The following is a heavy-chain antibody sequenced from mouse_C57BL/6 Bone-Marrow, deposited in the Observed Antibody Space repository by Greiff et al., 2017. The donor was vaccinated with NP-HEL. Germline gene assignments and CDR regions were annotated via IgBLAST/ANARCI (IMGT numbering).Heavy chain of an antibody. J-gene: IGHJ2*01. CDR3: ARSRPYYFDY. Sequence: VKLQESGAELARPGASVKLSCKASGYTFTSYGISWVKQRTGQGLEWIGEIYPRSGNTYYNEKFKGKATLTADKSSSTAYMELRSLTSEDSAVYFCARSRPYYFDYWGQGTTLTVSS. CDR1: GYTFTSYG. V-gene: IGHV1-81*01. CDR2: IYPRSGNT.